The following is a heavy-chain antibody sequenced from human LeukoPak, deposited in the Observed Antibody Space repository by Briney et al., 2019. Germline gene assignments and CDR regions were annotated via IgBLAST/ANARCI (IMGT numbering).Heavy chain of an antibody. J-gene: IGHJ5*02. D-gene: IGHD2-2*03. CDR2: ISGSGGST. CDR3: AKGLDIVVVPAAIGWFDP. CDR1: GFTFSSYA. Sequence: PGGSLRLSCAASGFTFSSYAMSWVRQAAGKGLEWVSGISGSGGSTYYADSVKGRFTISRDNSKNTLYLQMNSLRAEDTAVYYCAKGLDIVVVPAAIGWFDPWGQGTLVTVSS. V-gene: IGHV3-23*01.